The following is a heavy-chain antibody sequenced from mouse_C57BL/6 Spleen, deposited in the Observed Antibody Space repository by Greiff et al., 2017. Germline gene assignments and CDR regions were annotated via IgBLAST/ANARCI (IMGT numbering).Heavy chain of an antibody. V-gene: IGHV1-81*01. CDR1: GYTFTSYG. Sequence: VQLQQSGAELARPGASVKLSCKASGYTFTSYGISWVKQRTGQGLEWIGEIYPRSGNTYYNEKLKGKATLTADKSSSTAYMELRRLTSEDSAVYFCAGKLTPYWGQGTLVTVSA. CDR2: IYPRSGNT. CDR3: AGKLTPY. J-gene: IGHJ3*01.